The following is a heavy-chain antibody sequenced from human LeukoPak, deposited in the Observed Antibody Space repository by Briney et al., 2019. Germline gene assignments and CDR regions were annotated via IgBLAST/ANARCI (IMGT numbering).Heavy chain of an antibody. CDR3: ARHSRRGGYSSSWEFDY. CDR2: IYYSGST. Sequence: PSETLSLTCTVSGGSISSSSYYWGWIRQPPGKGLEWIGSIYYSGSTYYNPSLKSRVTISVDTSKNQFSLKLSSVTAADTAVYYCARHSRRGGYSSSWEFDYWGQGTLVTVSS. D-gene: IGHD6-6*01. CDR1: GGSISSSSYY. J-gene: IGHJ4*02. V-gene: IGHV4-39*01.